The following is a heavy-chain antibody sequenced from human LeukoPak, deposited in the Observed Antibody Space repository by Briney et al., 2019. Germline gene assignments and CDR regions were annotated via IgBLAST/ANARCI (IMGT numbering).Heavy chain of an antibody. CDR1: GFNFRSYW. J-gene: IGHJ3*02. V-gene: IGHV3-7*05. CDR2: IKPDGSQK. CDR3: VRDGMGGIKAFDM. Sequence: GGSLRLSCVGSGFNFRSYWXSXVXQAPGXGLEWVANIKPDGSQKYFVDSVRGRFTISRDNAKNSVYLQMTSPRAEDTALYYCVRDGMGGIKAFDMWGQGTVVTVSS. D-gene: IGHD3-10*01.